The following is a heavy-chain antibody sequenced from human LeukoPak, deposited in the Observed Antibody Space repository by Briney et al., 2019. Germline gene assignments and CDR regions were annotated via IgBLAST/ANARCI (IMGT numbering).Heavy chain of an antibody. D-gene: IGHD1-26*01. CDR2: INPNSAVT. Sequence: ASVKVSCKASGYTFTGYYMHWVRQAAGHGLEWMGWINPNSAVTNYAQKFQGRVTMTRDTSISTAYMELSRLRSDDTAVYYCARSYRSGSYWFDPWGQGTLVTVSS. CDR1: GYTFTGYY. J-gene: IGHJ5*02. CDR3: ARSYRSGSYWFDP. V-gene: IGHV1-2*02.